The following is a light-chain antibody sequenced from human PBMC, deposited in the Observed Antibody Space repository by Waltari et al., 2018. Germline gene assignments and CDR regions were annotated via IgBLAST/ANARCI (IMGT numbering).Light chain of an antibody. J-gene: IGKJ4*01. CDR2: WAS. CDR1: QSVLYTTNNKNY. Sequence: DIVMTQSPDSLAVSLGERATINCKSSQSVLYTTNNKNYLAWYQQKPGQPPKLLIYWASTRESGVPDRFSGGGAGTNFTLTISSLQAEDVAVYYCQQYHSPPQTFGGGTKLEIK. V-gene: IGKV4-1*01. CDR3: QQYHSPPQT.